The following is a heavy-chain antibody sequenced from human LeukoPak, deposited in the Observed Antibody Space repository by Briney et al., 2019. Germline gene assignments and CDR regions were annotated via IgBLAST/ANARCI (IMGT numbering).Heavy chain of an antibody. CDR3: ARDQEAFDY. CDR2: IYPRDGSA. CDR1: GYSFTSNY. J-gene: IGHJ4*02. V-gene: IGHV1-46*01. Sequence: ASVKVSCKASGYSFTSNYIHWVRQAPGQGLEWMGMIYPRDGSASYAQKFQGRVTVTRDTSTSTVHMELSGLRSEDTAVYYCARDQEAFDYWGQGTLVTVSS.